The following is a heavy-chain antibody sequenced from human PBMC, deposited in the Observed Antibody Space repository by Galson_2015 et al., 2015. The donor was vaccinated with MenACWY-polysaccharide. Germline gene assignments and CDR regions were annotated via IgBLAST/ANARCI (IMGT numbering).Heavy chain of an antibody. V-gene: IGHV4-30-2*05. CDR3: VREATVTTFDF. D-gene: IGHD4-17*01. CDR2: T. Sequence: TYYNPSLESRVRMSVDTSRNQFSLRLTSVSAADTATYYCVREATVTTFDFWGQGALVSVSS. J-gene: IGHJ4*02.